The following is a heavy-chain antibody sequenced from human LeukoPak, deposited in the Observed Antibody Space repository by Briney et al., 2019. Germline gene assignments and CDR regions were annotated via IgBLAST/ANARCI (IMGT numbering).Heavy chain of an antibody. J-gene: IGHJ4*02. CDR2: LRSDGSNK. CDR1: GFVFSTYG. V-gene: IGHV3-30*02. D-gene: IGHD3-9*01. CDR3: ATVSLTPFDY. Sequence: GGSLRLSCVASGFVFSTYGMHWVRQAPGKGLEWVTFLRSDGSNKYYVDSVKGRFTISRDNSKNTLYQQMNSLRPDDTAVYYCATVSLTPFDYWGQGTLVTVSS.